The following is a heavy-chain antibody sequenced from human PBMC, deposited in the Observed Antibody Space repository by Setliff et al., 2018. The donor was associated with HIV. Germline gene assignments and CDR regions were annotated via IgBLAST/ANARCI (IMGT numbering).Heavy chain of an antibody. D-gene: IGHD6-13*01. J-gene: IGHJ6*02. CDR3: ARHPPHDSTWPYYYYGMDV. Sequence: PSETLSLTCTVSGGSINSYYWSWIRQPPGKGLEWIGYIYATGSTNYNPSLKGRVTVSVDTAKNQFSLRLSSVTAADTAVYYCARHPPHDSTWPYYYYGMDVWGQGTTVTVSS. V-gene: IGHV4-4*09. CDR1: GGSINSYY. CDR2: IYATGST.